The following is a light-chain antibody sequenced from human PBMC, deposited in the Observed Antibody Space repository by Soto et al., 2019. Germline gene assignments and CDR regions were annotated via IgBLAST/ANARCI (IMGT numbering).Light chain of an antibody. V-gene: IGKV2-28*01. CDR2: LGS. Sequence: DIVMTQSPLSLPVTPGEPASISCRSSQSLLHRSGYNYLTWYLQKPGQSPQLLIYLGSSRASGVPDRFSGSGSGTVFTLKISRVEAEDVGVYYCMQALQTPLTFGGGTKVDIK. J-gene: IGKJ4*01. CDR1: QSLLHRSGYNY. CDR3: MQALQTPLT.